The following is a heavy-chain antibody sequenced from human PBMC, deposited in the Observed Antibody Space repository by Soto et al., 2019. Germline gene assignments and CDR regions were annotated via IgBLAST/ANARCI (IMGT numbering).Heavy chain of an antibody. CDR1: GFTFSSYS. V-gene: IGHV3-48*01. CDR2: ISSSSSTI. J-gene: IGHJ4*02. Sequence: EVQLVESGGGLVQPGGSLRLSCAASGFTFSSYSMNWVHQAPGKGLEWVSYISSSSSTIYYADSVKGRFTISRDNAKNSLYLQMNSLRAEDTAVYYCARDAYDSSGYYIYFDYWGQGTLVTVSS. D-gene: IGHD3-22*01. CDR3: ARDAYDSSGYYIYFDY.